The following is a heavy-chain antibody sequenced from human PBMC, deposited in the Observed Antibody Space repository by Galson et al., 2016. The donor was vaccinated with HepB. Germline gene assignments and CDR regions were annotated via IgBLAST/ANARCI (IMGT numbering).Heavy chain of an antibody. J-gene: IGHJ6*02. CDR2: IIPILGIA. CDR1: GGTFSSYA. Sequence: SVKVSCKASGGTFSSYAISWVRQAPGQGLEWMGRIIPILGIANYAQKFQGRVTITADKSTSTAYMELSSLRSEDTAVYYCARDKVAPRSYGRYYYHGMDGWGQGTTVTVSS. CDR3: ARDKVAPRSYGRYYYHGMDG. V-gene: IGHV1-69*04. D-gene: IGHD5-18*01.